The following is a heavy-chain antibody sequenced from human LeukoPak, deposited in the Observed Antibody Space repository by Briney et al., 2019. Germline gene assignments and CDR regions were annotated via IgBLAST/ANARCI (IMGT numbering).Heavy chain of an antibody. CDR3: AVGYGGNSKLFQH. CDR1: GGSISSGGYY. J-gene: IGHJ1*01. D-gene: IGHD4-23*01. V-gene: IGHV4-31*03. Sequence: TSETLSLTCTVSGGSISSGGYYWSWIRQHPGKGLEWIGYIYYSGSTYYNPSLKSRVTISVDTSKNQFSLKLSSVTAADTAVYYCAVGYGGNSKLFQHWGQGTLVTVSS. CDR2: IYYSGST.